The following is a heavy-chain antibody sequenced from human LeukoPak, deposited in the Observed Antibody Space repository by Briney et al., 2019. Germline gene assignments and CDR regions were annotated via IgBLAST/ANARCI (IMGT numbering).Heavy chain of an antibody. V-gene: IGHV4-30-4*01. CDR2: IYYSGST. D-gene: IGHD4-23*01. Sequence: PSETLSLTCTVSGGSISSGDYYCSWIRQPPGKGLEWIGYIYYSGSTYYNPPLKSRVTISVDTSKNQFSLKLSSVTAADTAVYYCARDGVGGLYYFDYWGQGTLVTVSS. CDR1: GGSISSGDYY. J-gene: IGHJ4*02. CDR3: ARDGVGGLYYFDY.